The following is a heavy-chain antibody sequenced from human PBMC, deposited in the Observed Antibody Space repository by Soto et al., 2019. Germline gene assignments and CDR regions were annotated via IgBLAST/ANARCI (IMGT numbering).Heavy chain of an antibody. D-gene: IGHD5-18*01. V-gene: IGHV4-59*12. J-gene: IGHJ6*03. CDR1: GGSISSYY. CDR3: AREGNTGHSYGYYYYYMDV. CDR2: IYYSGST. Sequence: PSETLSLTCTVSGGSISSYYWSWIRQPPGKGLEWIGYIYYSGSTNYNPSLKSRVTISVDTSKNQFSLKLSSVTAADTAVYYCAREGNTGHSYGYYYYYMDVWGKGTTVTVLL.